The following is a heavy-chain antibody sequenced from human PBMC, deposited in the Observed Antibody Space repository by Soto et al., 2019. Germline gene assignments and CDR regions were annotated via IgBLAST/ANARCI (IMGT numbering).Heavy chain of an antibody. CDR1: GFTFSSYA. CDR2: ISGSGGST. V-gene: IGHV3-23*01. D-gene: IGHD4-17*01. J-gene: IGHJ3*02. Sequence: GGSLRLSCAASGFTFSSYAMSWVRQAPGKGLEWVSAISGSGGSTYYADSVKGRFTISRDNSKNALYLQMNSLRSEDTAVYYCARDPAWTYGDYVSRLVMAFDIWGQGTMVTVSS. CDR3: ARDPAWTYGDYVSRLVMAFDI.